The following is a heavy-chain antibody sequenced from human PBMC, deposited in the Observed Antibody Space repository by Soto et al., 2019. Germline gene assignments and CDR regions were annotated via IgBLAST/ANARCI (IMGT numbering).Heavy chain of an antibody. Sequence: QVQLQESGPGLVKPSETLSLTCRVSGGSMSGYYWSWVRLAPGKGLEWIGYVYYTGSTNYTPSLQRRVSISVDTANKHFSLSLRLVTAADTAVYFCARSIAVPSGHIDHWGQGIRVTISS. CDR1: GGSMSGYY. V-gene: IGHV4-59*01. CDR3: ARSIAVPSGHIDH. CDR2: VYYTGST. J-gene: IGHJ4*02. D-gene: IGHD6-6*01.